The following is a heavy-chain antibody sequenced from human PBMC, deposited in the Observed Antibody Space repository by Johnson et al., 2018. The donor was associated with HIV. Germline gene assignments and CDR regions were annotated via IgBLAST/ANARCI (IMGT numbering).Heavy chain of an antibody. V-gene: IGHV3-11*01. D-gene: IGHD6-13*01. Sequence: VQLVESGGGLVQPGRSLRLSCAASGFTFSDYYMSWIRQAPGKGLEWVSYISSSGSTIYYADSVKGRFTISRDNAKNSLYLQMDSLRPGDSAVYYCARDGVYSSPHDAFDIWGQGTMVTVSP. CDR3: ARDGVYSSPHDAFDI. CDR2: ISSSGSTI. J-gene: IGHJ3*02. CDR1: GFTFSDYY.